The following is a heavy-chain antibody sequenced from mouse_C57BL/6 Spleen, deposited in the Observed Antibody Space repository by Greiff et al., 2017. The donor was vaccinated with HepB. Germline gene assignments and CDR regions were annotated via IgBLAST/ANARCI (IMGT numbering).Heavy chain of an antibody. D-gene: IGHD2-4*01. Sequence: QVQLKQSGAELAKPGASVKLSCKASGYTFTSYWMHWVKQRPGQGLEWIGYINPSSGYTKYNQKFKDKATLTADKSSSTAYMQLSSLTYEDSAVYYCAQDYDSPAWFAYWGQGTLVTVSA. J-gene: IGHJ3*01. V-gene: IGHV1-7*01. CDR1: GYTFTSYW. CDR2: INPSSGYT. CDR3: AQDYDSPAWFAY.